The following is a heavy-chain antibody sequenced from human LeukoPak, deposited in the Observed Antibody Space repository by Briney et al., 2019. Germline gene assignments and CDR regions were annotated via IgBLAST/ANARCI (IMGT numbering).Heavy chain of an antibody. CDR1: GGTFSRYA. CDR2: INAYNGNA. D-gene: IGHD1-1*01. J-gene: IGHJ4*02. V-gene: IGHV1-18*01. CDR3: ARAQWYNDY. Sequence: ASVKVSCKASGGTFSRYAISWVRQAPGQGLEWMGWINAYNGNANYAQKLQGRVSMTTDTSTSTAYMELRSLRSDDTAVYYCARAQWYNDYWGQGTLVTVSS.